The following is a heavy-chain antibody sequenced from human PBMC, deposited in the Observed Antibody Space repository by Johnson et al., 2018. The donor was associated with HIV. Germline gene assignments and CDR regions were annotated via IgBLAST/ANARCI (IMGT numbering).Heavy chain of an antibody. CDR1: GFMFADYG. D-gene: IGHD6-19*01. J-gene: IGHJ3*02. V-gene: IGHV3-30*18. CDR3: AKSSVTDAFDI. CDR2: ISNDGSNK. Sequence: QVQLVESGGGVVRPGGSLRLSCAASGFMFADYGMSWVRQAPDMGLEWVALISNDGSNKYYADSVKGRYTISRDNSKNTLYLQMNSLRAEDPAVYYCAKSSVTDAFDIWGQGTMVTVSS.